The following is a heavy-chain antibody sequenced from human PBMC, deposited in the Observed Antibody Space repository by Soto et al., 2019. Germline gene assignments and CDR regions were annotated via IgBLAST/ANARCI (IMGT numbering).Heavy chain of an antibody. CDR1: GFTFSSYA. Sequence: QVQLVESGGGVVQPGRSLRLSCAASGFTFSSYAMHWVRQAPGKGLKWVAVISYDGSNKYYADSVKGRFTISRDNSKNTLYLQMNSLRAEDTAVYYCARAALTMIVVVDWYFDLWGRGTLVTVSS. D-gene: IGHD3-22*01. CDR2: ISYDGSNK. CDR3: ARAALTMIVVVDWYFDL. V-gene: IGHV3-30-3*01. J-gene: IGHJ2*01.